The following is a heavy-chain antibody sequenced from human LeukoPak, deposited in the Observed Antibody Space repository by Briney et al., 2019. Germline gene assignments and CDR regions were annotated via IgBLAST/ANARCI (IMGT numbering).Heavy chain of an antibody. CDR2: ISSSSYI. J-gene: IGHJ4*02. CDR3: ARGFGYDFGLYFDY. Sequence: PGGSLRLSCAASGFTFSSYSMNWVRQAPGKGLEWVSSISSSSYIYYADSVKGRFTISRDNPKNSLYLQMNSLRAEDTAVYYCARGFGYDFGLYFDYWGQGTLVTVSS. CDR1: GFTFSSYS. D-gene: IGHD3-3*01. V-gene: IGHV3-21*01.